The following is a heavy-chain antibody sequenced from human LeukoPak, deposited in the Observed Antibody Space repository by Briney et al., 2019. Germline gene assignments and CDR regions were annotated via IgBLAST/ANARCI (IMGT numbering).Heavy chain of an antibody. CDR2: INYSGST. J-gene: IGHJ6*03. V-gene: IGHV4-59*01. CDR1: GGSISSDH. Sequence: SETLSLTCTVSGGSISSDHRNWIRQPPGKGLECIGYINYSGSTNYNPSLRSRVTISVDTSKNHFSLRLSSVTAADTAVYYCARGSKNYDFWSGYYPPPYYYMDVWGKGTSVTVSS. D-gene: IGHD3-3*01. CDR3: ARGSKNYDFWSGYYPPPYYYMDV.